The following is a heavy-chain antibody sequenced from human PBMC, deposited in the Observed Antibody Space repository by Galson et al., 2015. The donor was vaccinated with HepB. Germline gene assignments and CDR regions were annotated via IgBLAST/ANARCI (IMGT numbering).Heavy chain of an antibody. CDR2: ISYDGSNK. Sequence: SLRLSCAASGFTFSSYAMHWVRQAPGKGLEWVAVISYDGSNKYYADSVKGRFTISRDNSKTTLYLQMNSLRAEDTAVYYCARPGEEDYGDYVGWYFDLWGRGTLVTVSS. D-gene: IGHD4-17*01. V-gene: IGHV3-30*04. J-gene: IGHJ2*01. CDR1: GFTFSSYA. CDR3: ARPGEEDYGDYVGWYFDL.